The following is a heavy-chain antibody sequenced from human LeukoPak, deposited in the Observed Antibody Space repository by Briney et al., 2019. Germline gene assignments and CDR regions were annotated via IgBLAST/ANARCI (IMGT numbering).Heavy chain of an antibody. CDR1: GFTFSRYA. J-gene: IGHJ4*02. CDR3: AKDRDFWSGYYQPQNYFDY. V-gene: IGHV3-23*01. Sequence: QPGGSLRLSCAASGFTFSRYAMSWVRQAPGKGLEWVSSISGSGGTYYADSVEGRFTVSRDNSKNTLYLQMNSLRAEDTAVYYCAKDRDFWSGYYQPQNYFDYWGQGTLVTVSS. D-gene: IGHD3-3*01. CDR2: ISGSGGT.